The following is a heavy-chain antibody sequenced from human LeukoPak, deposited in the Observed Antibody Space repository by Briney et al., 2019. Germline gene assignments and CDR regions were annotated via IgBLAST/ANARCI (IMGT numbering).Heavy chain of an antibody. D-gene: IGHD3-9*01. V-gene: IGHV3-53*01. Sequence: GGSLRLSCAPSGFTVSSNLLSWVRQAPGKGLEWVSLIYSGGDTYYADSVKGRFTISRDNSKNTLFLQMNSLRAEDTAVYYCARVTYDILTGYSQAFDYWGQGTLVTVSS. J-gene: IGHJ4*02. CDR2: IYSGGDT. CDR3: ARVTYDILTGYSQAFDY. CDR1: GFTVSSNL.